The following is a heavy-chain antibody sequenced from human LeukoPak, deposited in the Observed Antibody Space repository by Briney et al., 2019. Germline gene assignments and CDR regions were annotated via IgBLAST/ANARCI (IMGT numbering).Heavy chain of an antibody. CDR1: GFTVSSNY. Sequence: GGSLRLSCAASGFTVSSNYMSWVRQAPGKGLEWVSVIYSGGSTYYADSVKGRFTISRDNSKNTLYLQMNSLRAEDTAVYYCASVLFVPRGAFDIWGQGTMVTVSS. J-gene: IGHJ3*02. CDR3: ASVLFVPRGAFDI. V-gene: IGHV3-66*01. CDR2: IYSGGST. D-gene: IGHD2-21*01.